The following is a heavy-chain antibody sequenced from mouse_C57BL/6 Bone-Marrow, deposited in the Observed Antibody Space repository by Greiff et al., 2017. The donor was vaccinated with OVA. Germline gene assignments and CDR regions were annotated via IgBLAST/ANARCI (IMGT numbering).Heavy chain of an antibody. V-gene: IGHV1-69*01. J-gene: IGHJ3*01. Sequence: QVQLKQPGAELVMPGASVKLSCKASGYTFTSYWMHWVKQRPGQGLEWIGEIDPSDSYTNYNQKFKGKSTLTVDKSSSTAYMQLSSLTSEDAAVYYCARGRGQGFAYWGQGTLVTVSA. CDR1: GYTFTSYW. CDR3: ARGRGQGFAY. CDR2: IDPSDSYT.